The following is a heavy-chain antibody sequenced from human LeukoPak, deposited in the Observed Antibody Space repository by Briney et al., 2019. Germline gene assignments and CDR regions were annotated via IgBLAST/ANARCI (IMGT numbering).Heavy chain of an antibody. CDR1: GFTLSSYG. CDR3: AREGPTVAKDY. V-gene: IGHV3-33*01. D-gene: IGHD4-23*01. J-gene: IGHJ4*02. CDR2: IWYDGSNK. Sequence: GGSLRLSCAASGFTLSSYGMHWVRQAPGKGLEWVAVIWYDGSNKYYADSVKGRFTISRDNSKNTLYLQMNSLRAEDTAVYYCAREGPTVAKDYWGQGTLVTVSS.